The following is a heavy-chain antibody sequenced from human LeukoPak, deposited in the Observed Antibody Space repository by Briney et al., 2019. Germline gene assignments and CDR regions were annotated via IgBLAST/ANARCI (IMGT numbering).Heavy chain of an antibody. CDR3: ASGVTFCGGDCYSIHELGH. J-gene: IGHJ4*02. V-gene: IGHV1-2*02. Sequence: ASVKVSCKASGYTFTDYYMHWVRQAPGQGLECMGWINPNSGGTNYAQKFQGGVTMTRDTSISTAYMELSGLRSDDTAVYYCASGVTFCGGDCYSIHELGHWGQGTLVSVSS. D-gene: IGHD2-21*02. CDR2: INPNSGGT. CDR1: GYTFTDYY.